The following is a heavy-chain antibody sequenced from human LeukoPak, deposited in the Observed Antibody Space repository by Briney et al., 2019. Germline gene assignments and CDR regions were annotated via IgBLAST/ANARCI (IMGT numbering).Heavy chain of an antibody. CDR2: ITSADYT. J-gene: IGHJ4*02. D-gene: IGHD3-22*01. V-gene: IGHV3-53*01. CDR3: ARGPRSRGYFDY. CDR1: GFSVSDNS. Sequence: GGSLRLSCAASGFSVSDNSMNWVRQAPGKGLEWVSLITSADYTYYSDSVKARFTISRDNSKNTLYLQMRRLRAEDTAVYYCARGPRSRGYFDYWGQGTLLTVSS.